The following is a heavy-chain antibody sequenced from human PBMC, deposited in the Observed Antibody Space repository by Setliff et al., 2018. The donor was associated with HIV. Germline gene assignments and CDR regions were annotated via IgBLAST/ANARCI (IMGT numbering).Heavy chain of an antibody. CDR1: GGSFSGYY. J-gene: IGHJ5*02. D-gene: IGHD3-10*01. V-gene: IGHV4-34*12. Sequence: SETLSLTCAVYGGSFSGYYWSWIRQPPGKGLEWIGEIIHSGSTNYNPSLKSRVTISVDTSKNQFSLRLSSVTAADTAVYYCAREDASGSARRFDPWGQGTLVTVSS. CDR3: AREDASGSARRFDP. CDR2: IIHSGST.